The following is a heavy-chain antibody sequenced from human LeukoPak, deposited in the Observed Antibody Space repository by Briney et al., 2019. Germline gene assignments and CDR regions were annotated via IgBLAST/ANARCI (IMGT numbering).Heavy chain of an antibody. Sequence: SETLSLTCTVSGGSISNGDYYWSWIRQPPGKGLEWIGYIYYSGNTYYIPSLKNRVIISVDTSKNQFSLNLSSVTAADTAVYYCARDEAATATNDYWGQGTLVTVSS. J-gene: IGHJ4*02. V-gene: IGHV4-30-4*01. CDR2: IYYSGNT. CDR3: ARDEAATATNDY. D-gene: IGHD2-21*02. CDR1: GGSISNGDYY.